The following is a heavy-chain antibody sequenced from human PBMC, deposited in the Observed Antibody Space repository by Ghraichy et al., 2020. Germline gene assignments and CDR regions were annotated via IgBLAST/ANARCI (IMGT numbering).Heavy chain of an antibody. J-gene: IGHJ6*02. D-gene: IGHD6-13*01. V-gene: IGHV3-21*01. CDR2: ISSSSSYI. CDR3: ARDGAYSSSWFPGVGDYYGMDV. CDR1: GFTFSSYS. Sequence: GSLRLSCAASGFTFSSYSMNWVRQAPGKGLEWVSSISSSSSYIYYADSVKGRFTISRDNAKNSLYLQMNSLRAEDTAVYYCARDGAYSSSWFPGVGDYYGMDVWGQGTTVTVSS.